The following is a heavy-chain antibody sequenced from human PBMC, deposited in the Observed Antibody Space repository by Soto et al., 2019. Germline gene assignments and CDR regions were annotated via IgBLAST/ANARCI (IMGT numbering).Heavy chain of an antibody. J-gene: IGHJ4*02. CDR3: ANPIPYRYDFWRGYFY. D-gene: IGHD3-3*01. CDR1: GFTFSSYA. Sequence: PGGSLRLSCAASGFTFSSYAMSWVRQAPGKGLEWVSGISGSGGTTYYADSVKGRFTISRDNSKNTLYLQMNSLRAEDTAVYYCANPIPYRYDFWRGYFYWGQGTLVTVSS. V-gene: IGHV3-23*01. CDR2: ISGSGGTT.